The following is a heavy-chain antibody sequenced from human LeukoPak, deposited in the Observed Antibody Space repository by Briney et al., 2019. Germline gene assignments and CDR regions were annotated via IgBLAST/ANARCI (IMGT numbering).Heavy chain of an antibody. Sequence: PGGSLRLSCAASEFTFNNYWMSWVRQAPGKGLEWVANIKQDGSEKYYVDSVKGRFTISRDNAKNSLYLQMNSLRAEDTAVYYCAREVGYSYAMGVWGQGTLVTVSS. D-gene: IGHD5-18*01. CDR2: IKQDGSEK. J-gene: IGHJ4*02. V-gene: IGHV3-7*01. CDR1: EFTFNNYW. CDR3: AREVGYSYAMGV.